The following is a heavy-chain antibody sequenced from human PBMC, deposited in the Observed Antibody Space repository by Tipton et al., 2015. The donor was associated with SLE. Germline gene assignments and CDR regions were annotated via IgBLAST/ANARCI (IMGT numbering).Heavy chain of an antibody. V-gene: IGHV4-30-4*08. Sequence: NWVRQHPGKGLEWIGYIYYSGSTYYNPSLKSRVTISVDTSKNQFSLKVTSVTAADTAVYYCASLVGVTDFWGQGTLVTVSS. D-gene: IGHD1-26*01. J-gene: IGHJ4*02. CDR3: ASLVGVTDF. CDR2: IYYSGST.